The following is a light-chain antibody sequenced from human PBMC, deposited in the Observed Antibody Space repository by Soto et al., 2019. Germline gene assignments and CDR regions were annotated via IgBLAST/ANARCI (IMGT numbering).Light chain of an antibody. Sequence: DIRMTQSPLSLSASVGDRVTITCRASQSFSDYVNWYQQKPGKAPKLLIFAASSLPSGVPSRFSGSGSGTDFTLAISSVSPEDYATYHCQQSHSVPFTFGPGTKVHIE. CDR1: QSFSDY. CDR3: QQSHSVPFT. J-gene: IGKJ3*01. V-gene: IGKV1-39*01. CDR2: AAS.